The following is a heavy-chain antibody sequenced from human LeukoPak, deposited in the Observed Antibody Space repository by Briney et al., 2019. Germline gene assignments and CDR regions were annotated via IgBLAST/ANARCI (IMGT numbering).Heavy chain of an antibody. CDR2: ISSSSSTI. V-gene: IGHV3-48*02. Sequence: GGSLRLSCAASGFTFSSYSMNWVRQAPGKGLEWVSYISSSSSTIYYADSVKGRFTISRDNAKNSLYLQMNSLRDEDTAVYYCARGGLPGGQRKYFQHWGQGTLVTVSS. J-gene: IGHJ1*01. CDR1: GFTFSSYS. CDR3: ARGGLPGGQRKYFQH. D-gene: IGHD2-8*02.